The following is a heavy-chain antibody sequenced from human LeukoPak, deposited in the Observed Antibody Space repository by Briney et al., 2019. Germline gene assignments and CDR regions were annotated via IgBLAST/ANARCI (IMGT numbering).Heavy chain of an antibody. J-gene: IGHJ4*02. Sequence: GGSLRLSCAASGFTFSSYSMNWVRQAPGKGLEWVSYISSSSSTIYYADSMKGRFTISRDNSKNTLYLQMNSLRAEDTAVYYCAKAPNQHNSGYDAFDYWGQGTLVTVSS. V-gene: IGHV3-48*01. CDR1: GFTFSSYS. D-gene: IGHD5-12*01. CDR2: ISSSSSTI. CDR3: AKAPNQHNSGYDAFDY.